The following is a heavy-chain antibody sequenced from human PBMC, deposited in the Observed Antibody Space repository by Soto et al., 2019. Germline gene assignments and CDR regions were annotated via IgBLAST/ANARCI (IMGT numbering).Heavy chain of an antibody. D-gene: IGHD6-19*01. V-gene: IGHV1-18*01. CDR2: ISAYNGNT. Sequence: GASVKVSCKASGYTFTSYGISWVRQAPGQGLEWMGWISAYNGNTNYAQKLQGRVTMTTDTSTSTAYMELNSLRAEDTAVYYCAREPEAVAGTLIDYWGQGTLVTVSS. CDR3: AREPEAVAGTLIDY. J-gene: IGHJ4*02. CDR1: GYTFTSYG.